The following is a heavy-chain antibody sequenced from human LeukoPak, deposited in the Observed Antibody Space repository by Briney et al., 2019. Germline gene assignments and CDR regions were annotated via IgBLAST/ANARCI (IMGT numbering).Heavy chain of an antibody. CDR2: IIPIFGTA. CDR3: AHQTTVTTDAFDI. CDR1: GGTFSSYA. V-gene: IGHV1-69*06. Sequence: SVKVPCKASGGTFSSYAISWVRQAPGQGLEWMGGIIPIFGTANYAQKFQGRVTITADKSTSTAYMELSSLRSEDTAVYYCAHQTTVTTDAFDIWGQGTMVTVSS. D-gene: IGHD4-17*01. J-gene: IGHJ3*02.